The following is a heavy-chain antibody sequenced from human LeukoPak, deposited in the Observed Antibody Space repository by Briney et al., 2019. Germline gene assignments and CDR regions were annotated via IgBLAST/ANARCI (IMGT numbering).Heavy chain of an antibody. V-gene: IGHV1-2*02. D-gene: IGHD3-10*01. Sequence: ASVKVSCKASGNTFSGYYIHWVRQAPGQGLEWMGWINPKSGGTNYAQKFQGRVTMTRDTSISTAYMELRRLRSDDTAVYHCARDRYYYGSVDYWGQGTLVTVSS. CDR1: GNTFSGYY. J-gene: IGHJ4*02. CDR3: ARDRYYYGSVDY. CDR2: INPKSGGT.